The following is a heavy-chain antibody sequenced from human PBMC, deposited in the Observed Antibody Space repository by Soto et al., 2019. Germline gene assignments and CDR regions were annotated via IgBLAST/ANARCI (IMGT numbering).Heavy chain of an antibody. Sequence: ASVQVSCKASGYIFSNYGISWVRQAPGQGLEWMGWISTYNANTYYAQKFQGRVTMTTDTSTSTAYMELRSLRSDDTAVFYCARERDGSSWSSAESLQYWGQGTLVTV. CDR2: ISTYNANT. J-gene: IGHJ1*01. CDR3: ARERDGSSWSSAESLQY. CDR1: GYIFSNYG. V-gene: IGHV1-18*01. D-gene: IGHD6-13*01.